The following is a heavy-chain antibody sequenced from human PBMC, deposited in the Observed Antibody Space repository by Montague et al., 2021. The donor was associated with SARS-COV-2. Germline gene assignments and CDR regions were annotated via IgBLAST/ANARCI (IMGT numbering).Heavy chain of an antibody. CDR1: GYTFTDYY. CDR3: AKGSLPNTFYYYDSSGHDY. Sequence: SVKVSCKASGYTFTDYYIHWVRQAPGQGLEWMGWVNPHNGGTNFAQNFQGRVTMTRDTSISTAYMELTSLRSGDTAIYYCAKGSLPNTFYYYDSSGHDYWGQGTLVTVSS. CDR2: VNPHNGGT. V-gene: IGHV1-2*02. D-gene: IGHD3-22*01. J-gene: IGHJ4*02.